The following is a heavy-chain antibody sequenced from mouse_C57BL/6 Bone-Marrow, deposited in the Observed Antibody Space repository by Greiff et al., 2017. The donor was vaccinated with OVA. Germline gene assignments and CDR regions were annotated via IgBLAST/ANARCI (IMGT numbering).Heavy chain of an antibody. Sequence: QVQLQQPGAELVKPGASVKMSCKASGYTFTSYWITWVKQRPGQGLEWIGDIYPGSGSTNYNEKFKSKATLTGDTSSSTAYMQLSSLTSEDSAVYYCAREWDGYPVAYWGQGTLVTVSA. CDR2: IYPGSGST. CDR3: AREWDGYPVAY. D-gene: IGHD2-3*01. J-gene: IGHJ3*01. V-gene: IGHV1-55*01. CDR1: GYTFTSYW.